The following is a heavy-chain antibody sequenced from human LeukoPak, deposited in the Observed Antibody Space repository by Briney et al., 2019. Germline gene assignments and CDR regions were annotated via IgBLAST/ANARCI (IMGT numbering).Heavy chain of an antibody. V-gene: IGHV4-39*01. D-gene: IGHD3-22*01. CDR3: ARRGHYYDTSGYYYFDY. CDR2: IYYRGST. CDR1: GGSITSSSFY. Sequence: PSETLSLTCTVSGGSITSSSFYWGWIRQPPGKGLEWIGSIYYRGSTNDNPSVKTRVTISVDTSMHQFSLKLTSVTAADTAVYYCARRGHYYDTSGYYYFDYWGQGTLVTVSS. J-gene: IGHJ4*02.